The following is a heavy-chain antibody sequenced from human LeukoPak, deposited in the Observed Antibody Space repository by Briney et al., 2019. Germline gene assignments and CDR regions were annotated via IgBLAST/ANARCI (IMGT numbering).Heavy chain of an antibody. V-gene: IGHV3-23*01. D-gene: IGHD3-22*01. J-gene: IGHJ6*03. CDR2: ISGSGGST. CDR1: GFTFSSYA. CDR3: AKSGTTYYYDSSGSDYMDV. Sequence: GGSLRLSCAASGFTFSSYAMSWVRQAPGKGLEWVSAISGSGGSTYYADPVKGRFTISRDNSKNTLYLQMNSLRAEDTAVYYCAKSGTTYYYDSSGSDYMDVWGKGTTVTVSS.